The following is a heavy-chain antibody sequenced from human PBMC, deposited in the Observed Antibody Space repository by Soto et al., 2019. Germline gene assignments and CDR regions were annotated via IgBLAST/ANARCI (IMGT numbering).Heavy chain of an antibody. V-gene: IGHV5-51*01. J-gene: IGHJ5*02. CDR1: GYSFTSYW. CDR2: IYPGDSDT. CDR3: ARDQSWHDLVWWFDP. D-gene: IGHD1-1*01. Sequence: GESLKISCKGSGYSFTSYWIGWVRQMPGKGLEWMGIIYPGDSDTRYSPSFQGQVTISADKSISTAYLQWSSLKASDTAMYYCARDQSWHDLVWWFDPWGQGTLVTVSS.